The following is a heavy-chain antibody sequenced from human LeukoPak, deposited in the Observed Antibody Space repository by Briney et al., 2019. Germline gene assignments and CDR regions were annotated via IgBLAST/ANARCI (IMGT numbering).Heavy chain of an antibody. CDR2: IYYSGST. D-gene: IGHD3-10*01. J-gene: IGHJ4*02. Sequence: SETLSLTCTVSGGSISSSSYYWGWIRQPPGKGLEWIGSIYYSGSTYYNPSLKSRVTISVDTSKNQFSLKLSSVTAADTAVYYCARVMVRGTPPDYWGQGTLVTVSS. V-gene: IGHV4-39*07. CDR1: GGSISSSSYY. CDR3: ARVMVRGTPPDY.